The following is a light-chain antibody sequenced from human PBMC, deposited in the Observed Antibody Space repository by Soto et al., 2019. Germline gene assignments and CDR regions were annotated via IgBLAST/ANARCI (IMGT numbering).Light chain of an antibody. Sequence: DIQMTQSPSTLSASVGDRVTITCRASQSISSWLAWYQQKPGKAPQLLIYDASSLESGVPSRFSGSGSGTEFTLTISSLQPDDFATYYCQQYNSYSPTFGPRTKVDIK. CDR3: QQYNSYSPT. CDR1: QSISSW. CDR2: DAS. J-gene: IGKJ3*01. V-gene: IGKV1-5*01.